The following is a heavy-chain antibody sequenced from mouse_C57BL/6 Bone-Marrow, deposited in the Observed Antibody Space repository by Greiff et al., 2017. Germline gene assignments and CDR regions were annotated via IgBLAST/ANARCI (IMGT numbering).Heavy chain of an antibody. CDR2: IWPGGGP. J-gene: IGHJ4*01. CDR1: GFSLTSYA. Sequence: QVQLKESGPGLVAPSQSLSITCTVSGFSLTSYAISWVRQPPGKGLEWLGVIWPGGGPNYNSAPNSSLATSKANPKSQVFLKMNRLQTDDTARYDCAGNDGIYDGYYGAMDYGGQGTSVTVSS. V-gene: IGHV2-9-1*01. CDR3: AGNDGIYDGYYGAMDY. D-gene: IGHD2-3*01.